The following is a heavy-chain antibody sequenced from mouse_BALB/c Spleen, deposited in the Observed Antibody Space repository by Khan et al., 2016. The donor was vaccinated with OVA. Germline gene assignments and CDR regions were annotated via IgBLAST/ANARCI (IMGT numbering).Heavy chain of an antibody. CDR1: GFNITDYY. V-gene: IGHV14-4*02. Sequence: VRLQQSGAGLVRSGASVKLSCTTSGFNITDYYMHWVKQRPKRGLEWIGWIYPENGDTEYAPKFQGKATMTADTSSNTAYLHLSSLTSEDTAVYYCNAAKVSIWFASWGQGTMVTVSA. CDR2: IYPENGDT. J-gene: IGHJ3*01. CDR3: NAAKVSIWFAS. D-gene: IGHD1-3*01.